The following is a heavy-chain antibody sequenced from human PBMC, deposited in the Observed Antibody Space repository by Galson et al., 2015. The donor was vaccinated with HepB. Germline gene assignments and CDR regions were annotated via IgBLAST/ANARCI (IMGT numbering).Heavy chain of an antibody. J-gene: IGHJ4*02. CDR2: ISYDGSDK. V-gene: IGHV3-30*04. D-gene: IGHD2-2*02. CDR1: GFTFRSYA. CDR3: ASSDCSSTSCYTGLDH. Sequence: SLRLSCAASGFTFRSYAMHWVRQAPGKGLEWVALISYDGSDKYYADSVKGRLTISRDNSKNTLYLQMDSLRPEDTAMYYCASSDCSSTSCYTGLDHWGQGTLVTVSS.